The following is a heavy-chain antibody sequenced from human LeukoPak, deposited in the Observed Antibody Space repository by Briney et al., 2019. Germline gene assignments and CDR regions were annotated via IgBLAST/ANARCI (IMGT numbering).Heavy chain of an antibody. Sequence: GGSLRLSCAASGFTFSSYSMNWVRQTPGKGLEWVSTISGSGGSTNYADSVKGRFTISRDNSKSTLYLQMNSLRAEDTAVYYCGRPVAVTGRRGYYFDYWGQGTLVTVSS. V-gene: IGHV3-23*01. D-gene: IGHD6-19*01. CDR1: GFTFSSYS. J-gene: IGHJ4*02. CDR2: ISGSGGST. CDR3: GRPVAVTGRRGYYFDY.